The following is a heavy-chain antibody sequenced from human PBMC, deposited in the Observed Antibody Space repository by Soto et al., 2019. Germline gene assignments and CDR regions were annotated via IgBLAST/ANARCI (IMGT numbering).Heavy chain of an antibody. CDR3: ARDAGHYDSSGYYPDY. CDR1: GFTFSSYG. Sequence: QVQLVESGGGVVQPGRSLRLSCAASGFTFSSYGMHWVRQAPGKGLEWVAVIWYDGSNKYYADSVKGRFTISRDNSKNTLYLQMNSLRAEDTAVYYCARDAGHYDSSGYYPDYWGQGTLVTVSS. V-gene: IGHV3-33*01. CDR2: IWYDGSNK. D-gene: IGHD3-22*01. J-gene: IGHJ4*02.